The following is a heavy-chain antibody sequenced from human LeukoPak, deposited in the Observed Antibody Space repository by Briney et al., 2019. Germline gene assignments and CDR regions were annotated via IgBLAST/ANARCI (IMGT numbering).Heavy chain of an antibody. V-gene: IGHV1-69*13. J-gene: IGHJ4*02. CDR2: IIPIFGTA. D-gene: IGHD6-6*01. CDR3: ASLGIAARWAVDY. CDR1: GGTFSSYA. Sequence: SVKVSCKASGGTFSSYAISWVRQAPGQGLEWMGGIIPIFGTANYAQKFQGRVTITADESTSTAYMELSSLRSGDTAVYYCASLGIAARWAVDYWGQGSLVTVSS.